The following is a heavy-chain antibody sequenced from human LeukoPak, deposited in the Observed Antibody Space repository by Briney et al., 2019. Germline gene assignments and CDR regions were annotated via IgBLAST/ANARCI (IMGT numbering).Heavy chain of an antibody. CDR2: INPNSGGT. D-gene: IGHD3-3*01. J-gene: IGHJ4*02. CDR1: GYTFTGYY. V-gene: IGHV1-2*02. Sequence: ASVKVSCKASGYTFTGYYMHWVRQAPGQGLEWMGWINPNSGGTNYAQKFQGRVTMTRDTSISTAYMELSRLRSDDTAVYYCARVHSTIFGVVIIPPYYLDYWGQGTLVTVSS. CDR3: ARVHSTIFGVVIIPPYYLDY.